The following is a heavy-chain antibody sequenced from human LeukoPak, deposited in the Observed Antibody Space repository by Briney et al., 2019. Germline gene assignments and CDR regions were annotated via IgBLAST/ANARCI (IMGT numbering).Heavy chain of an antibody. CDR3: ARDSGTIEAFDI. V-gene: IGHV3-53*01. CDR2: IYSGGST. Sequence: PGGSLRLSCAASGFTVSSNYMSWVRQAPGKGLEGVSGIYSGGSTYYADSVKGRFTISRDNSKNTLYLQMNSLRAEDTAVYYCARDSGTIEAFDIWGQGTMVTVSS. J-gene: IGHJ3*02. CDR1: GFTVSSNY. D-gene: IGHD1-7*01.